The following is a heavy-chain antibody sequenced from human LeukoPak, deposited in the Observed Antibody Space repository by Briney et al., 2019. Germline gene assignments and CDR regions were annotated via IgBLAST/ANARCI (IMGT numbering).Heavy chain of an antibody. CDR1: GYTFTGYY. CDR2: ISGYNGNT. Sequence: ASVKVSCKASGYTFTGYYMHGVRQAPGQGLEWMGWISGYNGNTNYAQKFQGRVTMTTDTSTSTVYMELRSLRSDDPAVYYCARDDNYGSGQPDDWGQGTLVTVSS. CDR3: ARDDNYGSGQPDD. V-gene: IGHV1-18*04. J-gene: IGHJ4*02. D-gene: IGHD3-10*01.